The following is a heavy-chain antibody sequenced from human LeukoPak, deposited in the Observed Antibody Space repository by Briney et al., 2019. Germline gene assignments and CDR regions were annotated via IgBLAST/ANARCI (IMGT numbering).Heavy chain of an antibody. J-gene: IGHJ4*02. CDR1: GGSFSGYY. D-gene: IGHD2-15*01. Sequence: SSETLSLTCAVYGGSFSGYYWSWLRQPPGKGLEWIGEINHSGSTNYNPSLKSRVTISVDTSKNQFSLKLSSVTAADTAVYYCAREAKVVVVAAKEAYYFDYWGQGTLVTVSS. CDR3: AREAKVVVVAAKEAYYFDY. V-gene: IGHV4-34*01. CDR2: INHSGST.